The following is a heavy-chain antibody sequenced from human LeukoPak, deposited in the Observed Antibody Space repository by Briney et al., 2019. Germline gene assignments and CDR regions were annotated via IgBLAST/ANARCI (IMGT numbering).Heavy chain of an antibody. CDR1: GFTLRNAR. D-gene: IGHD2-8*02. CDR2: FKGKIDGETT. V-gene: IGHV3-15*01. J-gene: IGHJ4*02. Sequence: GGSLRLSCAASGFTLRNARICRGPQAPGTGLEWVGRFKGKIDGETTDYAAPVKGRFTISRNDSKNTLYLQMNSLETEDTSVYYCTPVALPGHSTGYLDYWGQGTLVTVSS. CDR3: TPVALPGHSTGYLDY.